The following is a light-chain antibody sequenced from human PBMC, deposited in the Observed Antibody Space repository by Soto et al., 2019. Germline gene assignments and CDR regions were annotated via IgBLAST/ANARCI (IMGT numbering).Light chain of an antibody. J-gene: IGKJ1*01. Sequence: EIVLTQSPVTLSVSPGERATLSCRASQSVSSNLAWYQQKPGQAPRLLIYGASTRATGIPARFSGSGSGTEFTLTINSLQSEDFAVYYCQQYDNWPPWTFGQGTKVEI. CDR2: GAS. CDR1: QSVSSN. V-gene: IGKV3-15*01. CDR3: QQYDNWPPWT.